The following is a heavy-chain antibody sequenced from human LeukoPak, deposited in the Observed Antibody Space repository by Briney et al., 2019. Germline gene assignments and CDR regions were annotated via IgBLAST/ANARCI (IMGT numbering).Heavy chain of an antibody. CDR3: ARDLSAMVMNDAFDI. CDR2: ISSSSSYI. Sequence: GGPLRLSCAASGFTFSSYSMNWVRQAPGKGLEWVSSISSSSSYIYYADSVKGRFTISRDNAKNSLYLQMNSLRAEDTAVYYCARDLSAMVMNDAFDIWGQGTMVTVSS. D-gene: IGHD5-18*01. CDR1: GFTFSSYS. V-gene: IGHV3-21*01. J-gene: IGHJ3*02.